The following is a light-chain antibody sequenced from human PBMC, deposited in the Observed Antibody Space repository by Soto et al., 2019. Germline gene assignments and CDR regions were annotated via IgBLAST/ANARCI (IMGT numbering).Light chain of an antibody. CDR3: AAWDDSLNGNWV. V-gene: IGLV1-44*01. CDR1: SSNIGSNT. J-gene: IGLJ3*02. CDR2: SSN. Sequence: QALVTQPPSASGTPGQRVTISCSGSSSNIGSNTVNWYQQLPATAPKLLIYSSNQRPSGVPDRFSGSKSGTSASLAISGLRSEDEAEYFCAAWDDSLNGNWVFGGGTKLTVL.